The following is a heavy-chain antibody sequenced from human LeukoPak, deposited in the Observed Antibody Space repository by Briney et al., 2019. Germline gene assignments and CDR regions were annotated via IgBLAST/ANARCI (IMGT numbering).Heavy chain of an antibody. CDR1: GFTFSSYS. Sequence: PGGSLRLSCAASGFTFSSYSMNWVRQAPGKGLEWVSSISSSSSYIYYADSVKGRFTISRDNAKNSLYLQMNSLRAEDTAVYYCARVSGWISAPDYWGQGTLVTVSS. J-gene: IGHJ4*02. V-gene: IGHV3-21*01. CDR2: ISSSSSYI. D-gene: IGHD1-14*01. CDR3: ARVSGWISAPDY.